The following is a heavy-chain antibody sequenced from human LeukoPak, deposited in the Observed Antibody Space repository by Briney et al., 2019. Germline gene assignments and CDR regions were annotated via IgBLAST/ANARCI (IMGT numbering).Heavy chain of an antibody. CDR3: ARHSALYCSSTSCYAGGRPFDL. Sequence: GESLKISCKGSGYSFTSYWIGWVRQMPGKGLEWMGIIYPGDSDTRCSPSFQGQVTISADKSISTAYLQWSSLKASDTAMYYCARHSALYCSSTSCYAGGRPFDLWGRGTLVTVSS. D-gene: IGHD2-2*01. CDR2: IYPGDSDT. J-gene: IGHJ2*01. CDR1: GYSFTSYW. V-gene: IGHV5-51*01.